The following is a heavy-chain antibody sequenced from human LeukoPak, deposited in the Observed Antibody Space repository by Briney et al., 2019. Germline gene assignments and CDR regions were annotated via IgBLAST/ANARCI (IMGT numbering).Heavy chain of an antibody. CDR2: INTYNGNT. Sequence: ASVKVSCKASGYTFTSYGISWVRQAPGQGLEWMGWINTYNGNTNYAQKLQGRVTMTTDTSTNTAYMELRSLRSDDTAVYYCARVDSSSFDYWGQGTLVTVSS. J-gene: IGHJ4*02. D-gene: IGHD2-2*03. V-gene: IGHV1-18*01. CDR1: GYTFTSYG. CDR3: ARVDSSSFDY.